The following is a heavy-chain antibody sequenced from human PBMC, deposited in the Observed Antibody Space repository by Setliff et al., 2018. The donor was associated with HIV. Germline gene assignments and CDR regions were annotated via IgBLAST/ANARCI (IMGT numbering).Heavy chain of an antibody. CDR1: EFTFSSYA. CDR2: ISSSSSYI. J-gene: IGHJ6*02. V-gene: IGHV3-21*01. CDR3: ARVSGLRVEGYYDSSGSLGYYYGMDV. Sequence: PGGSLRLSCVASEFTFSSYAMNWVRQAPGKGLEWVSSISSSSSYIYYADSVKGRFTISRDNAKNSLYLQMNSLRAEDTAVYCCARVSGLRVEGYYDSSGSLGYYYGMDVWGQGTTVTVSS. D-gene: IGHD3-22*01.